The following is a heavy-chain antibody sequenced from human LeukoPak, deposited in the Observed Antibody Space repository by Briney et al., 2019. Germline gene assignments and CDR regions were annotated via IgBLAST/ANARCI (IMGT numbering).Heavy chain of an antibody. D-gene: IGHD1-26*01. V-gene: IGHV3-69-1*02. CDR3: ARYASFKYSGTYYYDY. CDR2: IDSYNSI. CDR1: GFTFGIYT. Sequence: GGSLTLSCAASGFTFGIYTMIWVRQAPGKGLEWVSSIDSYNSIYYADSLKGRFTISRDNAKNSLYLQMNSLRAEDTAIYYCARYASFKYSGTYYYDYWGQGTLVSVSS. J-gene: IGHJ4*02.